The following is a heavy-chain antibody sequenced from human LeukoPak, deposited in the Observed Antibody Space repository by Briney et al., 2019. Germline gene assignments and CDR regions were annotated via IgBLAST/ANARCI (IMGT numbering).Heavy chain of an antibody. D-gene: IGHD6-19*01. CDR1: GFTFSSYA. CDR2: ISYDGSNK. V-gene: IGHV3-30-3*01. J-gene: IGHJ4*02. CDR3: AKEGDSGWYGDY. Sequence: GGSLRLSCAASGFTFSSYAMHWVRQAPGKGLEWVAVISYDGSNKYYADSVKGRFTISRDNSKKTLYLQMNSLRAEDTAIYYCAKEGDSGWYGDYWGQGTLVTVSS.